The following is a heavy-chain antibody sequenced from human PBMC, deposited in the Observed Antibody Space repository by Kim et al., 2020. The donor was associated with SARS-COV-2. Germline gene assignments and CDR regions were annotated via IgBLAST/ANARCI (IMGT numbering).Heavy chain of an antibody. CDR3: ARRALGYCSSTSCYSAFDI. D-gene: IGHD2-2*02. CDR1: GGSISSYY. V-gene: IGHV4-59*01. J-gene: IGHJ3*02. Sequence: SETLSLTCTVSGGSISSYYWSWIRQPPGKGLEWIGYIYYRGSTNYNPSLKSRVTISVDTSKNQFSLKLSSVTAADTAVYYCARRALGYCSSTSCYSAFDIWGQGTMVTVSS. CDR2: IYYRGST.